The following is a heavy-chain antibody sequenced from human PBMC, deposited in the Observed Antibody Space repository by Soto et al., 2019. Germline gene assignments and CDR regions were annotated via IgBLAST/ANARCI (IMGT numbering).Heavy chain of an antibody. D-gene: IGHD4-4*01. CDR1: GGTFSSYA. J-gene: IGHJ6*04. CDR2: IIPIFGTA. V-gene: IGHV1-69*13. Sequence: SVKVSCKASGGTFSSYAISWVRQAPGQGLEWMGGIIPIFGTANYAQKFQGRVTITADESTSTAYMELSSLRSEDTAVYYCARDPRRAYSNYDGMDVWGKGTKVT. CDR3: ARDPRRAYSNYDGMDV.